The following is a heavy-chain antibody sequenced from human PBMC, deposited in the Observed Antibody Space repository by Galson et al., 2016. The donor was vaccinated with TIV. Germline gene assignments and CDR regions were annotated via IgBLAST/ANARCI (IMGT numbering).Heavy chain of an antibody. V-gene: IGHV3-48*03. CDR3: VRGGTYYYDRSGYFDSFNI. Sequence: SLRLSCASSQFIFSDYEMNWVRQAPGKGLEWISYITSSGDTKHYADSVTGRFTISRDTAKNSLFLQMNSLRVEDTAIYYCVRGGTYYYDRSGYFDSFNIWGQGTLVTVSS. J-gene: IGHJ3*02. D-gene: IGHD3-22*01. CDR2: ITSSGDTK. CDR1: QFIFSDYE.